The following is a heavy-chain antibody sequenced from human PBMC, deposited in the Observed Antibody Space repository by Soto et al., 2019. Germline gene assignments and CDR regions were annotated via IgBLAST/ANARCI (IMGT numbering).Heavy chain of an antibody. CDR3: AKDRGYINSPFDL. V-gene: IGHV3-30*18. CDR1: GFSFSTVG. Sequence: GGSLRLSCEASGFSFSTVGMHWVRQAPGKGLEWVALISHDGNRQFYAESARGRFTVSRDNSRDTVSLEMNGLRPEDTAIYYCAKDRGYINSPFDLWGQGTLVTVSS. D-gene: IGHD6-25*01. J-gene: IGHJ4*02. CDR2: ISHDGNRQ.